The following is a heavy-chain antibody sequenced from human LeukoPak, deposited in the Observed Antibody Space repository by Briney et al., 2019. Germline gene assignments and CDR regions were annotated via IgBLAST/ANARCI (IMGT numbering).Heavy chain of an antibody. Sequence: GGSLRLSCAASGFTFTTYWMNWVRQAPGKGLEWVATIKQDGSEKYYVDSVKGRFTISRDNAKNSLYLQMNSLRAEDTAVYYCARDWEYYDFWSGFSKQGGAFDIWGQGTMVTVSS. CDR2: IKQDGSEK. CDR3: ARDWEYYDFWSGFSKQGGAFDI. D-gene: IGHD3-3*01. V-gene: IGHV3-7*01. J-gene: IGHJ3*02. CDR1: GFTFTTYW.